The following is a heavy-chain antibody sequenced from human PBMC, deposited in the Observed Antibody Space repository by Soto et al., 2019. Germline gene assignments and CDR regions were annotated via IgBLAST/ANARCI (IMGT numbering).Heavy chain of an antibody. CDR1: GFTFSSYA. D-gene: IGHD5-12*01. CDR2: ISYDGSNK. CDR3: ARDYYRFNSGYGFSMDV. Sequence: QVQLVESGGGVVQPGRSLRLSCAASGFTFSSYAMHWVRQAPGKGLEWVAVISYDGSNKYYADSVKGRFTISRDNSKNTLDLQMNRLRAEDTAVYYCARDYYRFNSGYGFSMDVWGQGTTVTVSS. V-gene: IGHV3-30-3*01. J-gene: IGHJ6*02.